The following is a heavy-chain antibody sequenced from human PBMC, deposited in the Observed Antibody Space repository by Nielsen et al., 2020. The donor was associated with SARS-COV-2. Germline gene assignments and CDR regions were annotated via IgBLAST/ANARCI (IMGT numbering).Heavy chain of an antibody. CDR3: ARGQGDGYSGYDPNHWFDP. D-gene: IGHD5-12*01. CDR1: GGSISSYY. V-gene: IGHV4-59*07. Sequence: SDTLSFTCPASGGSISSYYWSWIRKPPGKGLDWIGFIYYSGSTNYNPSLKSRVTISVDTSKKQFSLELSSETAADTPVYYCARGQGDGYSGYDPNHWFDPWGQGTLVTVSS. J-gene: IGHJ5*02. CDR2: IYYSGST.